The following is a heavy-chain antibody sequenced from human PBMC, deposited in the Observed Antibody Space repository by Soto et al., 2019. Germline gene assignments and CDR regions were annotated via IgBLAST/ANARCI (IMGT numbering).Heavy chain of an antibody. Sequence: SETLSLTCTVSGGSISSGGYYWSWIRQHPGKGLEWIGYIYHSGSTYYNPSLRNRVTISVDLSKNQFSLKLRSVTAADTAVYYCARFEDSAYYGLFDSWGQGTLVTVSS. CDR1: GGSISSGGYY. D-gene: IGHD3-22*01. CDR2: IYHSGST. V-gene: IGHV4-31*03. J-gene: IGHJ4*02. CDR3: ARFEDSAYYGLFDS.